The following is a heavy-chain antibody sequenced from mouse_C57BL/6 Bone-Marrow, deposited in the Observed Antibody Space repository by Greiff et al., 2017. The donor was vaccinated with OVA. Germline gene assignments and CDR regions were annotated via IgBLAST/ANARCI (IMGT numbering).Heavy chain of an antibody. CDR3: ARLDAMDY. J-gene: IGHJ4*01. CDR1: GFTFSDFY. V-gene: IGHV5-12*01. CDR2: ISNGGGST. Sequence: EVQLVESGGGLVQPGGSLKLSCAASGFTFSDFYMCWIRQTPEKRLEWVAYISNGGGSTYYPDTVKGRFTISRDNAKNTLYLQMSRLKSEDTAMYYCARLDAMDYWGQGTSVTVSS.